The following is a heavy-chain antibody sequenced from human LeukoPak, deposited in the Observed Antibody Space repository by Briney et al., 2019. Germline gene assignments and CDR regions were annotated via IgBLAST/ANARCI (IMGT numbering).Heavy chain of an antibody. CDR1: GFTFDDYA. CDR3: AKIGGNYYDSSGPFDY. CDR2: ISWNSGSI. J-gene: IGHJ4*02. V-gene: IGHV3-9*01. Sequence: PGRSLRLSCAASGFTFDDYAMHWVRQAPGKGLEWVSGISWNSGSIGYADSVKGRFTISRDNAENSLYLQMNSLRAEDTALYYCAKIGGNYYDSSGPFDYWGQGTLVTVSS. D-gene: IGHD3-22*01.